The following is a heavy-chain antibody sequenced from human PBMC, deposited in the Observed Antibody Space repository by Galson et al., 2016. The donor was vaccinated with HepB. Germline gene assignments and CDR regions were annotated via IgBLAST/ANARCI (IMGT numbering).Heavy chain of an antibody. D-gene: IGHD4-11*01. CDR2: INSDGSTT. CDR3: ARDRAYSQDS. J-gene: IGHJ4*02. V-gene: IGHV3-74*01. CDR1: DPTFENSW. Sequence: SLRLSCAVSDPTFENSWMHWVRQGPGKGLVWVSHINSDGSTTTYADSVKGRFTISRNNAKNTLHLQMHSLRAEDTAVYYCARDRAYSQDSWGQGTLVTVAS.